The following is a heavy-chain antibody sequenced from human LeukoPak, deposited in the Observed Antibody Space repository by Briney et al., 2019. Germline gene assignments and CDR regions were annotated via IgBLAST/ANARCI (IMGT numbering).Heavy chain of an antibody. CDR1: GDSISNYY. J-gene: IGHJ3*02. D-gene: IGHD6-13*01. V-gene: IGHV4-4*07. Sequence: PSETLYLTCTVSGDSISNYYWSWIRQPAGKGLEWIGRISTSGSTNYNPSLKSRVTMSVNTSKNQCSQKLNSVTAADTAVYHCAREGRAAVGTGAFDIRGQGTMVTVSS. CDR2: ISTSGST. CDR3: AREGRAAVGTGAFDI.